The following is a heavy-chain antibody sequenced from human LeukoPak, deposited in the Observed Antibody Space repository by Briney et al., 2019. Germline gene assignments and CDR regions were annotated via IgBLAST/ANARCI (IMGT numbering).Heavy chain of an antibody. V-gene: IGHV3-30*02. Sequence: GGSLRLSCAASGFTFSGPGMHWVRQAPGKGLEWVTFIRYVGSNNYYTDSVKGRFTISRDNSKNTLYLQMDSLRAEDTAVYYCARDYDFWSGYYSPTRGYFGYWGQGTLVTVSS. CDR2: IRYVGSNN. CDR3: ARDYDFWSGYYSPTRGYFGY. CDR1: GFTFSGPG. D-gene: IGHD3-3*01. J-gene: IGHJ4*02.